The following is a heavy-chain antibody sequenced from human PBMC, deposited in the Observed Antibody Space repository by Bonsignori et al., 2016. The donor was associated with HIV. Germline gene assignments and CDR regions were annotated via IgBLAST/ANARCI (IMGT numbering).Heavy chain of an antibody. Sequence: WIRQPPGKGLEWISYISGNSGTTYYGDSVKGRFTISRDNAKNSLYLQMNSLRDEDTALYYCASAAYIGYWGQGTLVTVSS. V-gene: IGHV3-48*02. D-gene: IGHD1-14*01. CDR3: ASAAYIGY. CDR2: ISGNSGTT. J-gene: IGHJ4*02.